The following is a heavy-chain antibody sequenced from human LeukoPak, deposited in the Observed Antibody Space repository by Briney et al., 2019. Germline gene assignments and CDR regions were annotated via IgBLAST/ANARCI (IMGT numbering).Heavy chain of an antibody. CDR3: ARHAIFVLFWQVYFDP. CDR1: GTSVSSANYY. V-gene: IGHV4-39*01. J-gene: IGHJ5*02. D-gene: IGHD3-3*02. CDR2: LYNSGNT. Sequence: SETLSLTCTVSGTSVSSANYYWAWLRQPPGKGLEWLGSLYNSGNTYANPSLKSRVTMFANTSNNYFSQRLTSVAAADTAVYYCARHAIFVLFWQVYFDPWGQRTLVIVSS.